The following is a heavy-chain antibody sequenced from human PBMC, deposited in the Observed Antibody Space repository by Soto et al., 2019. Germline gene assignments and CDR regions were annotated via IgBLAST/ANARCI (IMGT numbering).Heavy chain of an antibody. V-gene: IGHV4-30-4*01. J-gene: IGHJ4*02. CDR2: IYYSGST. CDR3: AILTVTTHQYYFDY. CDR1: GGSISSGDYY. D-gene: IGHD4-17*01. Sequence: QVQLQESGPGLVKPSQTLSLTCTVSGGSISSGDYYWSWIRQPPGKGLEWIGYIYYSGSTDYNPSLKSRVTTSADTSKSQFSLKLSSVTAADTAVDYCAILTVTTHQYYFDYWGQGTLVPGSS.